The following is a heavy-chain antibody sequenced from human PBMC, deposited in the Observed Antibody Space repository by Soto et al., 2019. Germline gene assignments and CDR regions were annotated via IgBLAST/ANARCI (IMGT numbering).Heavy chain of an antibody. CDR1: GFTFTNYA. V-gene: IGHV3-23*01. CDR3: AREVGAPSGWLDP. D-gene: IGHD1-26*01. J-gene: IGHJ5*02. Sequence: EVQLSESGGDLRQPGGSLRLSCAASGFTFTNYAMTWVRQTPGKGLEWVSGISASGGLKYYADSVRGRFTVSRDNSKNILYLQMDNLREEDTALYYCAREVGAPSGWLDPWGQGTQVTVSS. CDR2: ISASGGLK.